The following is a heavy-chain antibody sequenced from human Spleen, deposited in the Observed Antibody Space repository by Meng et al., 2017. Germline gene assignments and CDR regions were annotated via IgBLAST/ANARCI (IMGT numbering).Heavy chain of an antibody. CDR1: GGSFSGYY. V-gene: IGHV4-34*01. CDR3: ARGPSSSWSVNYYYYYGMDV. D-gene: IGHD6-13*01. J-gene: IGHJ6*02. CDR2: INHSGST. Sequence: SETLSLTCAVYGGSFSGYYWSWIRQPPGKGLEWIGEINHSGSTNYNPSLKSRVSMSVDTSKNQFSLKLSSVTAADTAVYYCARGPSSSWSVNYYYYYGMDVWGQGTTVTVSS.